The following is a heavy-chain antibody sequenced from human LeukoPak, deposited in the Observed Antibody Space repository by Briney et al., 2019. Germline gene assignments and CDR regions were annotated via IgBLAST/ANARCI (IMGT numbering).Heavy chain of an antibody. Sequence: PSQTLSLTCAVSGGSISSGGYSWSWIRQPPGKGLEWIGEINHSGSTNYNPSLKSRVTISVDTSKNQFSLKLSSVTAADTAVYYCARGRVYYGSGSTPEGGYYGMDVWGQGTTVTVSS. CDR2: INHSGST. V-gene: IGHV4-30-2*01. CDR1: GGSISSGGYS. D-gene: IGHD3-10*01. J-gene: IGHJ6*02. CDR3: ARGRVYYGSGSTPEGGYYGMDV.